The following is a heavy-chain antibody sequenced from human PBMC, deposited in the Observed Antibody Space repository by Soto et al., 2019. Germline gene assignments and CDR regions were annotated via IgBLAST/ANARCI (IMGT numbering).Heavy chain of an antibody. J-gene: IGHJ3*02. Sequence: GGSLRLSCVASGFTFSTYEMNWVRQAPGKGLEWVSYITSGGTNLYSADSVKGRFTFSRDNAKNSLYLQMNSLRAEDTAVYYCARGRSSGLAFDIWGQGTMVTVS. CDR1: GFTFSTYE. CDR3: ARGRSSGLAFDI. D-gene: IGHD6-19*01. CDR2: ITSGGTNL. V-gene: IGHV3-48*03.